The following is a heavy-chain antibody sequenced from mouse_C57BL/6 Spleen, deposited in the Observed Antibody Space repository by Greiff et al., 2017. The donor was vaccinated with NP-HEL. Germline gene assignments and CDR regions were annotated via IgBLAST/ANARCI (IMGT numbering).Heavy chain of an antibody. Sequence: QLQQPGAELVKPGASVKLSCKASGYTFTSYWMHWVKQRPGQGLEWIGMIHPNSGSTNYNEKFKSKATLTVDKSSSTAYMQLSSLTSEDSAVYYCARLGRGGYFDYWGQGTTLTVSS. V-gene: IGHV1-64*01. CDR3: ARLGRGGYFDY. J-gene: IGHJ2*01. D-gene: IGHD4-1*01. CDR2: IHPNSGST. CDR1: GYTFTSYW.